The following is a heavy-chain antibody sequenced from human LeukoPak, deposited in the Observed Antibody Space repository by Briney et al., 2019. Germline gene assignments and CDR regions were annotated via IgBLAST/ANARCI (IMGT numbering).Heavy chain of an antibody. V-gene: IGHV3-21*01. D-gene: IGHD5-18*01. J-gene: IGHJ4*02. Sequence: GGSLRLSCAASGFTFSSSRMNWVRQAPGKGLEWVSSISSGSNYIYYADSVKGRFTISRDNAKNSLYLQMNSLRAEDTAVYYCARAKTIQLWLTGNFDYWGQGTLVTVSS. CDR1: GFTFSSSR. CDR3: ARAKTIQLWLTGNFDY. CDR2: ISSGSNYI.